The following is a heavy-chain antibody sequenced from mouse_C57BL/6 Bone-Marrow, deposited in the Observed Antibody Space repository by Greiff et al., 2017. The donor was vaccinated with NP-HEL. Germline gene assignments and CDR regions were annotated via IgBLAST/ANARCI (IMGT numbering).Heavy chain of an antibody. D-gene: IGHD1-1*01. V-gene: IGHV5-12*01. J-gene: IGHJ4*01. Sequence: VQLKQSGGGLVQPGGSLKLSCAASGFTFSDYYMYWVRQTPEKRLEWVAYISNGGGSTYYPDTVKGRFTISRDNAKNTLYLQMSRLKSEDTAMYYCAGPYYGSSYAMDYWGQGTSVTVSS. CDR2: ISNGGGST. CDR3: AGPYYGSSYAMDY. CDR1: GFTFSDYY.